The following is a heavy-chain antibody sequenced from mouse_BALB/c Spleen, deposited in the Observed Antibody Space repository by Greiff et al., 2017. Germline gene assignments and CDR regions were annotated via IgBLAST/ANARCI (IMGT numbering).Heavy chain of an antibody. CDR3: ARAGSAWFAY. CDR1: GFTFSSYA. CDR2: ISSGGSYT. V-gene: IGHV5-9-4*01. D-gene: IGHD1-1*01. J-gene: IGHJ3*01. Sequence: DVMLVESGGGLVKPGGSMKLSCAASGFTFSSYAMSWVRQSPEKRLEWVAEISSGGSYTYYPDTVTGRFTISRDNAKNTLYLEMSSLRSEDTAMYYCARAGSAWFAYWGQGTLVTVSA.